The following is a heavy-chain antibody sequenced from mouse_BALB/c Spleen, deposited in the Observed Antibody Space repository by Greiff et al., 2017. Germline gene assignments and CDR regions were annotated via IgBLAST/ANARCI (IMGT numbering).Heavy chain of an antibody. CDR2: ISSGGSYT. D-gene: IGHD1-1*01. Sequence: EVQVVESGGGLVKPGGSLKLSCAASGFTFSSYAMSWVRQTPEKRLEWVATISSGGSYTYYPDSVKGRFTISRDNAKNTLYLQMSSLRSEDTAMYYCARDITTVGAYWGQGTLVTVSA. CDR3: ARDITTVGAY. J-gene: IGHJ3*01. CDR1: GFTFSSYA. V-gene: IGHV5-9-3*01.